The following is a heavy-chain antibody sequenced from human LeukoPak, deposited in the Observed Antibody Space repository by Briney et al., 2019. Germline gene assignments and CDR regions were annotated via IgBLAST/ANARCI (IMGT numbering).Heavy chain of an antibody. CDR3: ARVFYSSGWYGNFDY. CDR1: GFTFDDYA. D-gene: IGHD6-19*01. J-gene: IGHJ4*02. CDR2: ISYDGSNK. V-gene: IGHV3-30*04. Sequence: GGSLRLSCAASGFTFDDYAMHWVRQAPGKGLEWVAVISYDGSNKYYADSVKGRFTISRDNSKNTLYLQMNSLRAEDTAVYYCARVFYSSGWYGNFDYWGQGTLVTVSS.